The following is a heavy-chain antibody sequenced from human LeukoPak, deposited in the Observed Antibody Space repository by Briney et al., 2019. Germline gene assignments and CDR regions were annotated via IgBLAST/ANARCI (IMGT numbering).Heavy chain of an antibody. J-gene: IGHJ6*02. CDR2: INHSGST. CDR1: GGSFSGYS. CDR3: ARDPVYYYYGMDV. Sequence: PSETLSLTCAAYGGSFSGYSWGWIRQPPGKGLEGIGEINHSGSTNYNPSLKSRVTISVDTSKNQFSLKLSSVTAADTAVYYCARDPVYYYYGMDVWGQGTTVTVSS. V-gene: IGHV4-34*01.